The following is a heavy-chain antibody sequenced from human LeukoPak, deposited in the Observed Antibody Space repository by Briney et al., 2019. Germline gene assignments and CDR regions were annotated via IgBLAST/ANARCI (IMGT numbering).Heavy chain of an antibody. V-gene: IGHV4-39*01. Sequence: SETLSLTCTVSGGSISSSSYYWGWIRQPPGKGLEWTGSIYYSGSTYYNPSLKSRVTISVDTSKNQFSLKLSSVTAADTAVYYCARHGSSGYYPQRKPFDYWGQGTLVTVSS. D-gene: IGHD3-22*01. CDR2: IYYSGST. CDR3: ARHGSSGYYPQRKPFDY. CDR1: GGSISSSSYY. J-gene: IGHJ4*02.